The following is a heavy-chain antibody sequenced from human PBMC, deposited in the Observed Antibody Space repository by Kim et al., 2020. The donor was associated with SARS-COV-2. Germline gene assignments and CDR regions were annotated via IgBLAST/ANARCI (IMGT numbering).Heavy chain of an antibody. CDR1: GFTFSSYS. J-gene: IGHJ6*02. CDR2: ISSSSSYI. D-gene: IGHD3-10*02. CDR3: ARDRLITMSRRGYYGMDV. V-gene: IGHV3-21*01. Sequence: GGSLRLSCAASGFTFSSYSMNWVRQAPGKGLEWVSSISSSSSYIYYADSVKGRFTISRDNAKNSLYLQMNSLRAEDTAVYYCARDRLITMSRRGYYGMDVWGQGTTVTVSS.